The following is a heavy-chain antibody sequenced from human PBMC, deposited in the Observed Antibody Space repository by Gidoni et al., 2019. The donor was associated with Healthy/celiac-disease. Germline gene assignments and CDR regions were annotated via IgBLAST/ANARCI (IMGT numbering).Heavy chain of an antibody. Sequence: QVQLVESGGGVVQPGRSLRLSCAASGFPFRTYGLHWVRQAPGKGLEWVAVISYDGSNKYYADSVKGRFTISRDNSKNTLYLQMNSLRAEDTAVYYCAKDLWDCSGGSCPWHDYGMDVWGQGTTVTVSS. CDR3: AKDLWDCSGGSCPWHDYGMDV. J-gene: IGHJ6*02. CDR2: ISYDGSNK. V-gene: IGHV3-30*18. CDR1: GFPFRTYG. D-gene: IGHD2-15*01.